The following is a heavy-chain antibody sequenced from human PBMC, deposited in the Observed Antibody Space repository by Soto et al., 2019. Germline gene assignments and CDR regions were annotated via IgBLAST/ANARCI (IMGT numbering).Heavy chain of an antibody. CDR3: ARGQYYGSGSYYIKNSPTDLGWFDP. CDR1: GGSFSGYY. CDR2: INHSGST. D-gene: IGHD3-10*01. Sequence: QVQLQQWGAGLLKPSETLSLTCAVYGGSFSGYYWSWIRQPPGKGLEWIGEINHSGSTNYNPSLKSRVTISVDPSKNQFSLKLSSVTAADTAVYYCARGQYYGSGSYYIKNSPTDLGWFDPWGQGTLVTVSS. V-gene: IGHV4-34*01. J-gene: IGHJ5*02.